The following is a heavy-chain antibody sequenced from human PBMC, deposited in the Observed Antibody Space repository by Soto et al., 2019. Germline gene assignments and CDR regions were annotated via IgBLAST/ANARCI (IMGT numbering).Heavy chain of an antibody. V-gene: IGHV3-7*04. CDR1: GFTFSSNW. CDR2: IRQDESEK. J-gene: IGHJ4*02. D-gene: IGHD2-2*01. CDR3: AREIVVARGASYFDY. Sequence: GGSLILSCVGSGFTFSSNWMTWVRQAPGKGLEWVGNIRQDESEKYYVDSVKGRFTISRDNAKNSLYLQMNSLRAEDTAVYYCAREIVVARGASYFDYWGPGTLVTVSS.